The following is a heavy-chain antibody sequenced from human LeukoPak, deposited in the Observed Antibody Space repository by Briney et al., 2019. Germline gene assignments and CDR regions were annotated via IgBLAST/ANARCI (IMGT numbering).Heavy chain of an antibody. D-gene: IGHD6-6*01. V-gene: IGHV4-34*01. CDR3: ARGRGSRFGSSPVHKRPFDY. Sequence: PSGSLTLTCADYGVYFSSYYLSWLRQPPGKGLEWLGEINHSGSTNYNPSLKSRVTISVDTSKNQFSLKLSSVTAADTAVYYCARGRGSRFGSSPVHKRPFDYWGQGTLVTVSS. CDR2: INHSGST. CDR1: GVYFSSYY. J-gene: IGHJ4*02.